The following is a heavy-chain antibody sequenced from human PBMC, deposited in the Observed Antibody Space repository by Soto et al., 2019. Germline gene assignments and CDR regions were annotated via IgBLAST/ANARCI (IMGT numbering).Heavy chain of an antibody. CDR3: AKGRTSVGIHYYFDY. CDR2: ISGSGGTT. CDR1: GFTFSSYA. D-gene: IGHD5-18*01. V-gene: IGHV3-23*01. Sequence: EVQLLESGGGLVQPGGSLRLPCAASGFTFSSYAMSWVRQAPGKGLEWVSAISGSGGTTYYADSVKGRFSISRDNSKDPPDPPMNSLRAEDTAVYYCAKGRTSVGIHYYFDYWGQRTLVTVSS. J-gene: IGHJ4*02.